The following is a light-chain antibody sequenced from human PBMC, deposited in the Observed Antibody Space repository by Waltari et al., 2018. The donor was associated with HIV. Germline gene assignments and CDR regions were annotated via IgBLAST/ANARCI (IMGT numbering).Light chain of an antibody. J-gene: IGLJ1*01. CDR2: DLI. Sequence: QSALTQSRSVSGSPGQSITISCTGTTNDVVAHNYVFLYQQSPGRAPEPLIFDLIKSTTGVPNRYSGSKPGNPASLTISGLQAGDEADYYCCSSAGKYTFVFGAGTKVTVL. V-gene: IGLV2-11*01. CDR1: TNDVVAHNY. CDR3: CSSAGKYTFV.